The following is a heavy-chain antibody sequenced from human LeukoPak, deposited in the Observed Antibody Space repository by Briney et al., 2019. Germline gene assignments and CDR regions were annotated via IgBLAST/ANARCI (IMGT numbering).Heavy chain of an antibody. J-gene: IGHJ4*02. V-gene: IGHV1-2*02. CDR1: GYTFTGYY. CDR2: INPNSGGT. CDR3: ARDEQQLEHIAY. Sequence: GASVKVSCKASGYTFTGYYIHWVRQAPGQGLEWMGWINPNSGGTNYAQKLQGRVTMTRDTSISTAYMELTRLRSDDTAVYYCARDEQQLEHIAYWGQGTLVTVSS. D-gene: IGHD6-13*01.